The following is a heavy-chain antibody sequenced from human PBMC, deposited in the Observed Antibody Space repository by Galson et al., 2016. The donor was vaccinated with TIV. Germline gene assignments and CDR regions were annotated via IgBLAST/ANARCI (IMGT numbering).Heavy chain of an antibody. J-gene: IGHJ3*01. Sequence: SLRLSCAASGFTFSAYAMTWVRQAPGKGLEWVSGVNGGGTTYYADSVKGRFTISRDNSKNTLYLQMNNLRAEDTAVYYCAKDKQWVADCGDYWGQGTMVAASS. CDR3: AKDKQWVADCGDY. V-gene: IGHV3-23*01. D-gene: IGHD2-21*01. CDR2: VNGGGTT. CDR1: GFTFSAYA.